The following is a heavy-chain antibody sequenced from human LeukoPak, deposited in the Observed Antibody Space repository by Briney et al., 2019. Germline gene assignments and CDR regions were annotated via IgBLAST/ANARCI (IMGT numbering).Heavy chain of an antibody. J-gene: IGHJ4*01. Sequence: GGSLRLSCVASGFSFSDYYMNWIRQAPGKGLEWVSYISYSGSSIYYADSVKGRFTISRDNAKKSLYLQMNSLRAEDTAVYYCARAGRWLRADLWGHGTLVTVSS. CDR1: GFSFSDYY. D-gene: IGHD5-12*01. V-gene: IGHV3-11*01. CDR3: ARAGRWLRADL. CDR2: ISYSGSSI.